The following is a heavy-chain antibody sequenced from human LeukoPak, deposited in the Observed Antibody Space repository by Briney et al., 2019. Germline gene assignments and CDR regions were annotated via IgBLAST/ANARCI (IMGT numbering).Heavy chain of an antibody. CDR2: IHYSGSI. V-gene: IGHV4-61*05. CDR3: ARVGSYAFDI. CDR1: GDSISSSSYY. J-gene: IGHJ3*02. Sequence: PSETLSLTCTVSGDSISSSSYYWGWIRQPPGRGLEWIGYIHYSGSINSNPSLKSRVTISVDTSKNQFSLRLSSVTAADTAVYYCARVGSYAFDIWGQGTMVTVSS.